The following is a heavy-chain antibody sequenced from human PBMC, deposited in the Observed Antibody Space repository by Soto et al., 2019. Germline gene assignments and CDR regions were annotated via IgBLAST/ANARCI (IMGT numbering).Heavy chain of an antibody. CDR1: SGSITTSVL. V-gene: IGHV4-4*01. CDR2: IAHDGHT. Sequence: ETLSLTCDVSSGSITTSVLWTWVRQFPGKGLEWIGEIAHDGHTNYNPSLSGRVTMSVDLSNSQFSLKVASVTAADTAVYFCVGGRDYDYWGQGTLVTVSS. J-gene: IGHJ4*02. CDR3: VGGRDYDY. D-gene: IGHD1-26*01.